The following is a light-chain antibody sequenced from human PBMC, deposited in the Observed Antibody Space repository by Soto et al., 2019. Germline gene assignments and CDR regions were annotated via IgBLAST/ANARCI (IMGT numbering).Light chain of an antibody. Sequence: QSVLTQPPSVSGAPGQRVTLSCTGNTSNLGAGYDVHWYQQLPGAAPKLVIFGNRNRPSGVPDRFSASKSGTSASLAISGLQSEDEAEYYCAAWDDSLNGHVVFGGGTKLTVL. V-gene: IGLV1-40*01. CDR1: TSNLGAGYD. CDR2: GNR. CDR3: AAWDDSLNGHVV. J-gene: IGLJ2*01.